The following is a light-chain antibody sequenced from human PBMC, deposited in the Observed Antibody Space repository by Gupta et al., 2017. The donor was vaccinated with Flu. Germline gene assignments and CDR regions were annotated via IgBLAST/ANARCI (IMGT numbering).Light chain of an antibody. Sequence: QSVLTQPPSASGTPGQRVPVSCSGSSSNIGSNFVYWYQQLPGTAPKRLIYRNDQRPSGVPDRFSGSKSGTSASLAISGLRSEDEGDYYCAAWDDSLSGSYAFGTGTKVTVL. CDR3: AAWDDSLSGSYA. V-gene: IGLV1-47*01. CDR1: SSNIGSNF. CDR2: RND. J-gene: IGLJ1*01.